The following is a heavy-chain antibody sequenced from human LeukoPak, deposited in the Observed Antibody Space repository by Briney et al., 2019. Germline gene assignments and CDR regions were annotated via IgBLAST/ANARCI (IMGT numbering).Heavy chain of an antibody. Sequence: GGSLRLSCAASGFTFSSYWMSWVRQAPGKGLGWVANIKQDGSEKTYVDSVKGRFTISRDNAKNSLYLQMNSLRAEGTAVYYCARDRWAILTGSENYYFYGMDVWGQGTTVTVSS. CDR3: ARDRWAILTGSENYYFYGMDV. CDR1: GFTFSSYW. V-gene: IGHV3-7*01. J-gene: IGHJ6*02. CDR2: IKQDGSEK. D-gene: IGHD3-9*01.